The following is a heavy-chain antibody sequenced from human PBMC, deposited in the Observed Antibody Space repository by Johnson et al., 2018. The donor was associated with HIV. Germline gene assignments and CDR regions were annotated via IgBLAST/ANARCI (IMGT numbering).Heavy chain of an antibody. Sequence: QMLLVESGGGVVQPGRSLRLSCAASGFTFSSYAMHWVRQAPGKGLEWVAVMSYDGSNKYYADSVKGRFTISRDNSKNTLYLQMNSLRAEDTAVYYCAKNSAAFDIWGQGTMVTVSS. CDR1: GFTFSSYA. CDR3: AKNSAAFDI. D-gene: IGHD2/OR15-2a*01. V-gene: IGHV3-30*04. J-gene: IGHJ3*02. CDR2: MSYDGSNK.